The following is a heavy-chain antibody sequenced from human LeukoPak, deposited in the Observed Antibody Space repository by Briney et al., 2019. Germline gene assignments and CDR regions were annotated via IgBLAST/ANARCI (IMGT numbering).Heavy chain of an antibody. J-gene: IGHJ4*02. V-gene: IGHV3-11*01. CDR3: ARASIDTYYYDSSGYVDY. CDR1: GFTLSDYY. D-gene: IGHD3-22*01. Sequence: GRSLRLSCAASGFTLSDYYMSWIRQAPGKGLEWDSYISSSGSTRYYADSVKGRFTISRDNAKSSLYLQMISLRPEDSAVYYCARASIDTYYYDSSGYVDYWGQGTLVTVSS. CDR2: ISSSGSTR.